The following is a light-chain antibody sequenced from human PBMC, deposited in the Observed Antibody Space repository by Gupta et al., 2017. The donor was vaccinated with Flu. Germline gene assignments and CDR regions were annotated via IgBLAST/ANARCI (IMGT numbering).Light chain of an antibody. J-gene: IGKJ3*01. Sequence: SSLSASVGDRVTITCQASQDSSSFLSWYQQRPGKAPQLLIYDASKLETGVPSRFSGSGSGTDVTFTISSRQPEDIATYYCHHYNNLPPFTFGHGTKVDVK. CDR2: DAS. CDR1: QDSSSF. CDR3: HHYNNLPPFT. V-gene: IGKV1-33*01.